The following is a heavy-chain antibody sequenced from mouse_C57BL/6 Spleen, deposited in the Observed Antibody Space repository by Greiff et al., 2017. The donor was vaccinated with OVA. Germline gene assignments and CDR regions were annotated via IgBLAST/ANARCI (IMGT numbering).Heavy chain of an antibody. D-gene: IGHD1-1*01. CDR1: GYSITSGYY. J-gene: IGHJ3*01. Sequence: EVKLQESGPGLVKPSQSLSLTCSVTGYSITSGYYWNWIRQFPGNKLEWMGYIRYDGSNNYNPSLKNRISITRDTSKNQFFLKLNSVTTEDTATYYCARELYYYGSSRFAYWGQGTLVTVSA. CDR2: IRYDGSN. CDR3: ARELYYYGSSRFAY. V-gene: IGHV3-6*01.